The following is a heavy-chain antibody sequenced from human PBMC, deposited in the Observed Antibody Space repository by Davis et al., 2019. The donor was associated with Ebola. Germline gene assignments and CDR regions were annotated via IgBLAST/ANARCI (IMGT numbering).Heavy chain of an antibody. V-gene: IGHV1-2*04. CDR3: ARGGYCTGGVCYNPWFDP. CDR1: GYTFTGYY. D-gene: IGHD2-8*02. Sequence: ASVKVSCKASGYTFTGYYMHWVRQAPGQGLEWMGWLNPNSGGTNYAQKFQGWVTMTRDTSISTAYMELSRLRSEDTAVYYCARGGYCTGGVCYNPWFDPWGQGTLVTVSS. CDR2: LNPNSGGT. J-gene: IGHJ5*02.